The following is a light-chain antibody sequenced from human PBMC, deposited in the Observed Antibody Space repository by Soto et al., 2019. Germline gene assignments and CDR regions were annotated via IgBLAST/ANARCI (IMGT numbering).Light chain of an antibody. CDR2: GAS. CDR1: QSISNY. CDR3: QQSYSSPLT. V-gene: IGKV1-39*01. Sequence: DLPMTQSPSSLSASVGDRVTITCRASQSISNYLNWYQQKPGKAPKLLIYGASNLQSGVPSRFSGSGAGTDFTLTISSLQPEDFATFYCQQSYSSPLTFGGGTKVEIK. J-gene: IGKJ4*01.